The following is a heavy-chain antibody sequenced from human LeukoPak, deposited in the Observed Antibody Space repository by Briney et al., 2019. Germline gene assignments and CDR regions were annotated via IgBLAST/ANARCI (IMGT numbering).Heavy chain of an antibody. J-gene: IGHJ4*02. Sequence: GGSLRLSCAASGFTFSDYYMSWIRQAPGKGLEWVSCISSSGSTIYYADSVKGRFTISRDNAKNSLYLQMNSLRADDTAVYYCARDPLDGGSYYNYWGQGTLVTVS. V-gene: IGHV3-11*01. CDR3: ARDPLDGGSYYNY. D-gene: IGHD1-26*01. CDR2: ISSSGSTI. CDR1: GFTFSDYY.